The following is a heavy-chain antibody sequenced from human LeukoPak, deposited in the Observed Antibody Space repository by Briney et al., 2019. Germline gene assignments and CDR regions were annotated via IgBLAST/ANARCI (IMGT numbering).Heavy chain of an antibody. V-gene: IGHV4-38-2*02. CDR3: ARARAGFFDY. Sequence: SETLSLTCTVSGYSISSGYYWGWIRQPPGKGLEWIGSIYHSGSTYYNPSLKSRVTISVDTSKKQFSLKLSSVTAADTAVYYCARARAGFFDYWGQGTLVTVSS. J-gene: IGHJ4*02. CDR2: IYHSGST. CDR1: GYSISSGYY. D-gene: IGHD6-25*01.